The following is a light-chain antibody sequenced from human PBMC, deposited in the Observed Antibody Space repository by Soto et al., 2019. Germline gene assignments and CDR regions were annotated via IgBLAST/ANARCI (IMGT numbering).Light chain of an antibody. Sequence: EIVLTQSPAILSLSPGERATLSCRASQSVSSFLAWYQQMPGQAPRLVIYDASNRATGIPARFSGSGSGTAFTLTISSLEPEDFAVYYCQQRSNWPWTFGQGTKVEMK. CDR3: QQRSNWPWT. J-gene: IGKJ1*01. CDR1: QSVSSF. CDR2: DAS. V-gene: IGKV3-11*01.